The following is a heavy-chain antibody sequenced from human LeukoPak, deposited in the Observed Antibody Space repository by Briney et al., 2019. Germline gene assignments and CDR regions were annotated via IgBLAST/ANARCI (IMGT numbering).Heavy chain of an antibody. V-gene: IGHV3-15*01. CDR1: GFTFSNAW. J-gene: IGHJ3*02. CDR2: IKSKTDGGTT. Sequence: GGSLRLSCAASGFTFSNAWMSWVRQAPGKGLEWVGRIKSKTDGGTTDYAAPVKGRFTISRDDSKNTLYLQMNSLKTEDTAVYYCTTALVPADLLDAFDIWGQGTMVTVSS. D-gene: IGHD2-2*01. CDR3: TTALVPADLLDAFDI.